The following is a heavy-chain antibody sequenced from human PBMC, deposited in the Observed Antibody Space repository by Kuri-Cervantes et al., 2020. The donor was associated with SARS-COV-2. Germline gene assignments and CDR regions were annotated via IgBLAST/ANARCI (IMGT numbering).Heavy chain of an antibody. D-gene: IGHD6-19*01. CDR1: GFTFSSYA. CDR3: AKGKIAVADRPTYFDY. CDR2: ICGSGGST. Sequence: GESLKISCAASGFTFSSYAMSWVRQAPGKGLEWVSAICGSGGSTYYADSVKGRFTISRDNSKNTLYLQMNSLRAEDTAVYYCAKGKIAVADRPTYFDYWGQGTLVTVSS. V-gene: IGHV3-23*01. J-gene: IGHJ4*02.